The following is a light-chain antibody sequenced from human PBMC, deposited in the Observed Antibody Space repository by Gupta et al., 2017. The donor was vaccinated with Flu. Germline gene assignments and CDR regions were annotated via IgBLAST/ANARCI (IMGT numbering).Light chain of an antibody. CDR3: QQDNNWPRT. J-gene: IGKJ1*01. Sequence: PATLSVSPGERATLSCRASQSVSSNLAWYQQKPGQAPRLLIYGASTRATGIPARFSGSGSGTEFTLTIYSLQSEDFAVYYCQQDNNWPRTFGQGTKVEIK. V-gene: IGKV3-15*01. CDR2: GAS. CDR1: QSVSSN.